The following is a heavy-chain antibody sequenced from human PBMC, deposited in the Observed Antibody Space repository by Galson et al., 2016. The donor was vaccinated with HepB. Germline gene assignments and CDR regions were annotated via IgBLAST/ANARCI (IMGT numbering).Heavy chain of an antibody. Sequence: SLRLSCAASGFTFSNYGMHWVRQAPGKGLEWVAVISYDGGNTYYADSVKGRFTISRDNSKNTLHLQMNSLRSEDTAVYYCAKNDILASYSAFDYWGQGTLVTVSS. D-gene: IGHD3-9*01. CDR1: GFTFSNYG. J-gene: IGHJ4*02. V-gene: IGHV3-30*18. CDR2: ISYDGGNT. CDR3: AKNDILASYSAFDY.